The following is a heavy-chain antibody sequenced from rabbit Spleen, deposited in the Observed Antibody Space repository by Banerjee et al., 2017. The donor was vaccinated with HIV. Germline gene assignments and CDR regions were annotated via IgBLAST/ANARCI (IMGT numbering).Heavy chain of an antibody. CDR3: ARDRDFGNADNFNL. V-gene: IGHV1S45*01. CDR2: IYVDNGGST. Sequence: QEQLVESGGGLVQPEGSLTLTCTASGFDFSSNAMCWVRQAPGKGLEWIGCIYVDNGGSTSSASWVNGRFTITKTSSTTVTLQMTSLTAADTATYFCARDRDFGNADNFNLWGPGTLVTVS. CDR1: GFDFSSNA. D-gene: IGHD6-1*01. J-gene: IGHJ4*01.